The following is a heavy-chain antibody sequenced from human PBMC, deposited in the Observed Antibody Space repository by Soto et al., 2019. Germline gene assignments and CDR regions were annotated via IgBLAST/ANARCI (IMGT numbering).Heavy chain of an antibody. D-gene: IGHD3-16*01. V-gene: IGHV1-69*02. J-gene: IGHJ4*02. CDR1: GGTFNTYT. CDR3: ARAYYASGSYWPSDH. Sequence: QVQLVQSGAEMKKPGSSVKVSCKASGGTFNTYTVNWVRQAPGQGLEWMARIAPTLGLVRYAQKFQGRLTIIADTSTTIYMVLNSLRPEDTAVYYCARAYYASGSYWPSDHWGQGTLVTVSS. CDR2: IAPTLGLV.